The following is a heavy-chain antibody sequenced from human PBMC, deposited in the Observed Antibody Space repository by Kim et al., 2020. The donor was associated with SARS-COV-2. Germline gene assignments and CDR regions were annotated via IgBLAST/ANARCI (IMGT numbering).Heavy chain of an antibody. CDR3: TRVGGYNDFYFYMDV. CDR1: GFSFSTYG. V-gene: IGHV3-33*01. D-gene: IGHD2-21*01. CDR2: IKYDGTNK. Sequence: GGSLRLSCAASGFSFSTYGMHWVRQAPGKGPEWVALIKYDGTNKYYADSVRGRFTISRDNSQNTVYLQMNSLRADDTAVYYCTRVGGYNDFYFYMDVWGKGATVTVS. J-gene: IGHJ6*03.